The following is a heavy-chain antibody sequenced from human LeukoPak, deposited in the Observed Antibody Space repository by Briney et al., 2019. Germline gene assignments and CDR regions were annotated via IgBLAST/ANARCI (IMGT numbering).Heavy chain of an antibody. D-gene: IGHD3-10*01. V-gene: IGHV4-34*01. CDR2: INHSGST. CDR3: ARRAYGSGSFKYFDY. Sequence: KSSETLSLTCAVYGGSFSGYYWSWIRQPPGKGLEWIGEINHSGSTNYNPSLKSRVTISVDTSKNQFSLKLSSVTAADTAVYYCARRAYGSGSFKYFDYWGQGTLVTVSS. CDR1: GGSFSGYY. J-gene: IGHJ4*02.